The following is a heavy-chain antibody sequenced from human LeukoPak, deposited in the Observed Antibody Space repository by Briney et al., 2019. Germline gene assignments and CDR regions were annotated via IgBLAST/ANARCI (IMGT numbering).Heavy chain of an antibody. CDR2: IKQDGSEK. CDR1: GFTFSSYW. V-gene: IGHV3-7*01. J-gene: IGHJ4*02. Sequence: GGSLRLSCAASGFTFSSYWMSWVRQAPGKGLEWVANIKQDGSEKYYVDSVKGRFTISRDNAKNSLYLQMNSLRAEDTAVYYCARDGSWHADYFDYWGQGTLVTVSS. D-gene: IGHD6-13*01. CDR3: ARDGSWHADYFDY.